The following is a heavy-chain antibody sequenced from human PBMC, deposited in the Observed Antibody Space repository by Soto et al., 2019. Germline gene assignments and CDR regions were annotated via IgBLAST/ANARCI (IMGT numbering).Heavy chain of an antibody. V-gene: IGHV4-31*03. CDR2: IYYSGGN. CDR3: ARGLVATTFDY. J-gene: IGHJ4*02. CDR1: GGSISTGGYY. D-gene: IGHD5-12*01. Sequence: QVQLQESGPGLVKPSQTLSLTCTVSGGSISTGGYYWSWIPQHPGKGLEGIGYIYYSGGNYYTPSVTSRVTISVDTSKNQLSLKRSAVTAADTAVYYCARGLVATTFDYWGQGTLVTVSS.